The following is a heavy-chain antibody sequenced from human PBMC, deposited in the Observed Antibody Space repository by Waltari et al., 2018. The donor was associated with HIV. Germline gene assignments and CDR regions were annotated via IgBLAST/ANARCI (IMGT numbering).Heavy chain of an antibody. Sequence: QVQLVQSGAEVKKPGSSVKVSCKASGGTFSSNATTWVRQAPGQGLEWMGGIIPICSTANYAQKFQGRVTITADESTSTAYMELSSLRSEDTAVYYCARRRVVISSLDYYYYGMDVWGQGTTVTVSS. V-gene: IGHV1-69*01. J-gene: IGHJ6*02. D-gene: IGHD3-3*01. CDR1: GGTFSSNA. CDR3: ARRRVVISSLDYYYYGMDV. CDR2: IIPICSTA.